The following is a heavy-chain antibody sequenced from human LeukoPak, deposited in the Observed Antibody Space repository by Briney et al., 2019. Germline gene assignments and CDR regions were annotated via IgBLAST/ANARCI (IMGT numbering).Heavy chain of an antibody. CDR3: ARRHKEVPAAVLKPGNWYFDL. J-gene: IGHJ2*01. Sequence: SGGSLRLSCAASGFTFSSYAMHWVRQAPGKGLEYVSAISSNGGSTYYANSVKGRFTISRDNSKNTLYLQMGSLRAEDTAVYYCARRHKEVPAAVLKPGNWYFDLWGRGTLVTVSS. V-gene: IGHV3-64*01. CDR1: GFTFSSYA. CDR2: ISSNGGST. D-gene: IGHD2-2*01.